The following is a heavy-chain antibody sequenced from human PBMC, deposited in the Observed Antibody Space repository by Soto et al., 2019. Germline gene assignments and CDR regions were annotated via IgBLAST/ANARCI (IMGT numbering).Heavy chain of an antibody. CDR2: IYYSGDT. CDR3: ARYHGDYEDFDY. V-gene: IGHV4-39*07. Sequence: SETLSLTCTVSGASISSSSYYWGWIRQPPGKGLEWIGSIYYSGDTSYNPSLKSRVTISVDTSKKQFSLKLSSVTAADTAVYYCARYHGDYEDFDYWGQGTLVTVSS. D-gene: IGHD4-17*01. CDR1: GASISSSSYY. J-gene: IGHJ4*02.